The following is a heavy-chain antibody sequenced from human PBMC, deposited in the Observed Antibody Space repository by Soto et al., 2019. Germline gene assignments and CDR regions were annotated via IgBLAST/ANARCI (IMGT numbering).Heavy chain of an antibody. J-gene: IGHJ5*02. CDR1: GGSVSSGSYY. CDR3: ARGEMATMSSWFDP. Sequence: QVQLQESGPGLVKPSETLSLTCTVSGGSVSSGSYYWSWIRQPPGKGLEWIGYIYYSGSTNYNPSLKSRVTVSVDTSKNQCYLKLSSVTAADTAVYYCARGEMATMSSWFDPWGQGTLVTVSS. V-gene: IGHV4-61*01. CDR2: IYYSGST. D-gene: IGHD5-12*01.